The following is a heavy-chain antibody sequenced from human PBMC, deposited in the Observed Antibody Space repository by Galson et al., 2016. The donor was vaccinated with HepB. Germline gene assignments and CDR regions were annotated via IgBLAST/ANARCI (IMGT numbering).Heavy chain of an antibody. D-gene: IGHD6-13*01. CDR2: IKQDGSEK. V-gene: IGHV3-7*03. Sequence: SLRLSCAASGFTFSSYWMSWVRQAPGKGLEWVANIKQDGSEKYYVDSVKDRFTISRDTAKNSLYPQMNSLKTEDTAVYYCARAHNGSWEVVDFWGQGTLVTVSS. CDR1: GFTFSSYW. CDR3: ARAHNGSWEVVDF. J-gene: IGHJ4*02.